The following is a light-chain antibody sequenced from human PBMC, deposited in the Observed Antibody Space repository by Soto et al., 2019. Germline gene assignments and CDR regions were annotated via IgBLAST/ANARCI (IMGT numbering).Light chain of an antibody. CDR3: QQYGNSPQT. J-gene: IGKJ1*01. CDR1: QSVSSN. V-gene: IGKV3-15*01. CDR2: HAS. Sequence: VMTQSPSTLSVSPGERAALSCRASQSVSSNLAWYQQKPGQAPRLLIYHASTRATAVPARFTASGSGTDFTLTIGRLEPEDFAVYYCQQYGNSPQTFGQGTKVDIK.